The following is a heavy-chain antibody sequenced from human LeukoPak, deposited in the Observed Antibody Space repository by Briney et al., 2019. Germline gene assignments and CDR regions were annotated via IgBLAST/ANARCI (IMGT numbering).Heavy chain of an antibody. Sequence: GGSLRLSCVVSGFSFSDYWMHWVRKAPGKGLVWVSGIKTDGSDRRYADFVKGRFTISRDNAKNTLFLQMNSLRAEDTAVYYCIRDFLTVTTNDYWGQGTLVTVSS. J-gene: IGHJ4*02. CDR3: IRDFLTVTTNDY. V-gene: IGHV3-74*01. CDR2: IKTDGSDR. CDR1: GFSFSDYW. D-gene: IGHD4-11*01.